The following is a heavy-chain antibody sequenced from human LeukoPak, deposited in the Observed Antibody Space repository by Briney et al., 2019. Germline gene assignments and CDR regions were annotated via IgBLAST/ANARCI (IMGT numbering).Heavy chain of an antibody. D-gene: IGHD2-2*02. CDR1: GFTFSDYN. CDR2: ICGSGSTI. J-gene: IGHJ4*02. CDR3: ARDQVLGTGYCSSTSCYTETLSNFDH. Sequence: RGGSLRHSCAASGFTFSDYNMSWICPAPGKGVGWGSYICGSGSTIYYEYSLKCRFTISRDNAKNSQYLQKHSLRAEDTALYHGARDQVLGTGYCSSTSCYTETLSNFDHWGQGTRVTVSS. V-gene: IGHV3-11*01.